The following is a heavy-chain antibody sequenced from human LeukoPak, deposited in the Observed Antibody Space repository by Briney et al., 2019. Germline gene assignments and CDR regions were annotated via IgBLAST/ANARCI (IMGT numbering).Heavy chain of an antibody. CDR3: AKAYCSSTSCYTGGVYYFDY. V-gene: IGHV1-69*13. CDR2: IIPIFGTA. CDR1: GYTFTGYY. Sequence: SVKVSCKASGYTFTGYYMHWVRQAPGQGLEWMGGIIPIFGTANYAQKFQGRVTITADESTSTAYMELSSLRSEDTAVYYCAKAYCSSTSCYTGGVYYFDYWGQGTLVTVSS. D-gene: IGHD2-2*02. J-gene: IGHJ4*02.